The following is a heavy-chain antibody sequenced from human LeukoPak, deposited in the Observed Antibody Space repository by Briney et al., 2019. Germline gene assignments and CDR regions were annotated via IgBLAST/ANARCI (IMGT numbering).Heavy chain of an antibody. Sequence: PGGSLRLSCAASGFTFSDYYMSWIRQAPGKGLEWVSYISSSGSTIYYADSVKGRFTISRDNAKNSLYLQMNNLRAEDTAVYYCARDQQSYGGYDAFDIWGQGTMVTVSS. D-gene: IGHD4-17*01. CDR3: ARDQQSYGGYDAFDI. V-gene: IGHV3-11*04. CDR1: GFTFSDYY. J-gene: IGHJ3*02. CDR2: ISSSGSTI.